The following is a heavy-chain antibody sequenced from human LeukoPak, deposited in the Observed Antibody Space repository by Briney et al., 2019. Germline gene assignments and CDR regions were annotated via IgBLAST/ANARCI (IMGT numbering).Heavy chain of an antibody. CDR3: AKDLPHYYESSAMGPFDY. CDR2: ISGSGDTT. V-gene: IGHV3-23*01. Sequence: GGSLRLSCAASGFTFSNFVMNWVRRAPGKGLEWASAISGSGDTTYYADSVKGRFTISRDNSKNTLYLQMTSLRAEDTAVYYCAKDLPHYYESSAMGPFDYWGQGTLVTVSS. D-gene: IGHD3-22*01. CDR1: GFTFSNFV. J-gene: IGHJ4*02.